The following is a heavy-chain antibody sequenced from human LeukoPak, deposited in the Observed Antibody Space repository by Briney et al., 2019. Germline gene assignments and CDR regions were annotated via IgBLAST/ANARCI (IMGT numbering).Heavy chain of an antibody. D-gene: IGHD1-26*01. CDR1: GYTFTSYA. CDR2: INTNTGNP. CDR3: ARDSGELLRDYYMDV. Sequence: ASVKVSCKASGYTFTSYAMNWVRQAPGQGLEWMGWINTNTGNPTYAQGFTGRFVFSLDTSASTAYLQISSLKAEDTAVYYCARDSGELLRDYYMDVWGKGTTVTVSS. J-gene: IGHJ6*03. V-gene: IGHV7-4-1*02.